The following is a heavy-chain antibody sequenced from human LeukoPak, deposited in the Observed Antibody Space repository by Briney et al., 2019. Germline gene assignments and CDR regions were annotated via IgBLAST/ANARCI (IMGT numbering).Heavy chain of an antibody. D-gene: IGHD7-27*01. CDR3: ARENNWGPDY. CDR1: GFTFSSYW. Sequence: PGGSLRLSCAASGFTFSSYWMHWVRQAPGKGLVWVSRINSDGGSTSHADSVKGRFTTSRDNAKNTLYMQRNSLRGEDTAVYYCARENNWGPDYWGQETLVTVSS. J-gene: IGHJ4*02. CDR2: INSDGGST. V-gene: IGHV3-74*01.